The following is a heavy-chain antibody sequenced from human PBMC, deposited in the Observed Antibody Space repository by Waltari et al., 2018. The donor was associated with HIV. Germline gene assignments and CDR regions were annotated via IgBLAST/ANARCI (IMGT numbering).Heavy chain of an antibody. CDR3: ARDLWPEDF. Sequence: EVQLVESGGGLVQPGGSRRLPCVASGFTFTSYYMSWVRQAPGEGLEWVANINQDGTKKFYVDSVKGRFTISRDNAKNSVYLQINSLRAEDSAIYYCARDLWPEDFWGQGTLVTVSS. CDR1: GFTFTSYY. J-gene: IGHJ4*02. CDR2: INQDGTKK. V-gene: IGHV3-7*01. D-gene: IGHD2-21*01.